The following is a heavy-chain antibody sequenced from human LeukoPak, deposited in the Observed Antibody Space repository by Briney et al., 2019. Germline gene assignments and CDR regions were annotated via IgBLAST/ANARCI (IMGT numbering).Heavy chain of an antibody. CDR3: ATVIRERGEYYDFWSGYYEFDY. V-gene: IGHV3-53*01. Sequence: AGGSLRLSCAASGFTVSSNYMSWVRQAPGKGLEWVSVIYSGGSTYYADSVKGRFTISRDNSKNTLYLQMNSLSAEDTAVYYRATVIRERGEYYDFWSGYYEFDYWGQGTLVTVSS. CDR1: GFTVSSNY. J-gene: IGHJ4*02. D-gene: IGHD3-3*01. CDR2: IYSGGST.